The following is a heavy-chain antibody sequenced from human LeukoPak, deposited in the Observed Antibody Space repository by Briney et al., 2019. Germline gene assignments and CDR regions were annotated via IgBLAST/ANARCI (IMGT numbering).Heavy chain of an antibody. CDR2: FDPEDGET. J-gene: IGHJ6*03. CDR3: ATAIYGDHKAYYYYYMGV. Sequence: ASVKVSCKVSGYTLTELSMHWVRQAPGKGLEWMGGFDPEDGETIYAQKFQGRVTMTEDTSTDTAYMELSSLRSPDTAVYYCATAIYGDHKAYYYYYMGVWGKGTTVTISS. V-gene: IGHV1-24*01. D-gene: IGHD4-17*01. CDR1: GYTLTELS.